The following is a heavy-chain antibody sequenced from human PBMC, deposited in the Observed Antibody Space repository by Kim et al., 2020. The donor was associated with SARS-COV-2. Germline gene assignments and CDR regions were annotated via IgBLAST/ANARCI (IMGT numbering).Heavy chain of an antibody. CDR3: ARPMVRGVIIVWPDY. J-gene: IGHJ4*02. CDR2: INAGNGNT. Sequence: ASVKVSCKASGYTFTSYAMHWVRQAPGQRLEWMGWINAGNGNTKYSQKFQGRVTITRDTSASTAYMELSSLRSEDTAVYYCARPMVRGVIIVWPDYWGQGTLVTVSS. V-gene: IGHV1-3*01. CDR1: GYTFTSYA. D-gene: IGHD3-10*01.